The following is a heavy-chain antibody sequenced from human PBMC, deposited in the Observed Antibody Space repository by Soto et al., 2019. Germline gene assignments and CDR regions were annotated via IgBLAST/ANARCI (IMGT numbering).Heavy chain of an antibody. V-gene: IGHV4-39*01. D-gene: IGHD6-19*01. Sequence: QLQLQESGPGLVKPSETLSLTCTVSGDSVSSSNYYWGWIRQPPGKGLEWIGSVFHSGSTYYNPSLKSRVTVSVDTSKNQFSLNLSSVTAADAAVYYCARHPTFSGWEYYFDYWGQGTPVTVSS. J-gene: IGHJ4*02. CDR3: ARHPTFSGWEYYFDY. CDR2: VFHSGST. CDR1: GDSVSSSNYY.